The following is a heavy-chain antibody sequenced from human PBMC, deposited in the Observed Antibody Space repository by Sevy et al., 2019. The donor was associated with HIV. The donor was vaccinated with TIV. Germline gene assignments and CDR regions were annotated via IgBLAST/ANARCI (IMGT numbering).Heavy chain of an antibody. Sequence: GGSLRLSCAASGFTFSSYWITWVRQAPGKGLEWVANIKQDGSEKYYVDSVKGRFTISRDNAKKSLYLQMNSLRAEDMAVYYCARGAARGTATVRFYYYGMDVWGQGTTVTVSS. D-gene: IGHD5-18*01. CDR2: IKQDGSEK. J-gene: IGHJ6*02. CDR3: ARGAARGTATVRFYYYGMDV. V-gene: IGHV3-7*01. CDR1: GFTFSSYW.